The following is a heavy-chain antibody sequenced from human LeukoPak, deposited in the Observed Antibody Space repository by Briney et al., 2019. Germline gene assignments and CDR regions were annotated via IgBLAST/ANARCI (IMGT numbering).Heavy chain of an antibody. D-gene: IGHD3-22*01. V-gene: IGHV3-74*01. CDR1: GFTFSSYW. Sequence: GGSLRLSCAASGFTFSSYWMHWVRQAPGKGLVWVSRILSDGSSSTYADSVKGRFTISRDNAKNTLYLQMNSLRAGDTAVYYCAKDSYDRSGYYYYYFASWGQGTQVTVSS. CDR3: AKDSYDRSGYYYYYFAS. J-gene: IGHJ4*02. CDR2: ILSDGSSS.